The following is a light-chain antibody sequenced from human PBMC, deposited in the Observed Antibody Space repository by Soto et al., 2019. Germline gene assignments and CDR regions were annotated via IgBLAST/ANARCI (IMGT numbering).Light chain of an antibody. Sequence: QSVLTQPPSVSGSPGQSVTISCTGTTSDIGAYDSVSWYQQYPGTAPKLLIYGVSSRPSGVSNRFSGSKSGNTASLTISGLQPEDESVYFCSSHSDTNALLFGGGTKVTVL. J-gene: IGLJ2*01. CDR2: GVS. CDR3: SSHSDTNALL. CDR1: TSDIGAYDS. V-gene: IGLV2-14*01.